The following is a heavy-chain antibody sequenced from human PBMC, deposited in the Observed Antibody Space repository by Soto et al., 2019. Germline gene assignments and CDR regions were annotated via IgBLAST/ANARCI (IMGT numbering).Heavy chain of an antibody. V-gene: IGHV3-43*01. D-gene: IGHD3-3*01. CDR1: GFRFDDYN. Sequence: GGSLRLSCAASGFRFDDYNMHWVRQAPGKGLEWVSLITWNGANSYYADSVKGRFTISRDGTTKSLSLQMTSLKREDTGLYFCARETLTFGSALDVWGQGTTVTVSS. J-gene: IGHJ6*02. CDR2: ITWNGANS. CDR3: ARETLTFGSALDV.